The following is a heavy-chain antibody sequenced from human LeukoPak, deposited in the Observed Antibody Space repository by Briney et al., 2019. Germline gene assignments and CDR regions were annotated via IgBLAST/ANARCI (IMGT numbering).Heavy chain of an antibody. CDR1: GFTFSSYA. D-gene: IGHD6-6*01. CDR3: VLQQLVSIDYFDY. V-gene: IGHV3-30-3*01. CDR2: ISYDGSNK. Sequence: GGSLRLSCAASGFTFSSYAMHWVRQAPGKGLEWVAVISYDGSNKYYADSVKGRFTISRDNSKNTLYLQMNSLRAKDTAVYYCVLQQLVSIDYFDYWGQGTLVTVSS. J-gene: IGHJ4*02.